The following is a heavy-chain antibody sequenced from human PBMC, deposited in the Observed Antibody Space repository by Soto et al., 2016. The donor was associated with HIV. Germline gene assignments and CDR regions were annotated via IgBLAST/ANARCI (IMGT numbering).Heavy chain of an antibody. CDR2: ISGSGGNT. J-gene: IGHJ4*02. D-gene: IGHD3-9*01. CDR3: AKVHGGFDWLLTPFGY. Sequence: EVQLLESGGGLVQPGGSLRLSCAASGFTFSTYAMNWVRQAPGKGLEWVSAISGSGGNTYYADSVKGRFTISRDNSKNTLFLQMNSLRAEDTAVYYCAKVHGGFDWLLTPFGYWGQGTLVTVSS. CDR1: GFTFSTYA. V-gene: IGHV3-23*01.